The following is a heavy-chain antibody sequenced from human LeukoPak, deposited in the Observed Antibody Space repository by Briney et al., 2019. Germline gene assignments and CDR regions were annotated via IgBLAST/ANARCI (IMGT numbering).Heavy chain of an antibody. CDR1: GFTFSTYW. D-gene: IGHD6-13*01. CDR3: ARVAIAAAQGRGSFNWFDP. J-gene: IGHJ5*02. Sequence: GGSLRLSCAASGFTFSTYWMHWVRQAPGKGLVWVSQINSDSGRTSYADSVKGRFTISRDNAKNTLYLQMNSLRAVDTAVYYCARVAIAAAQGRGSFNWFDPWGQGTLVTVSS. V-gene: IGHV3-74*01. CDR2: INSDSGRT.